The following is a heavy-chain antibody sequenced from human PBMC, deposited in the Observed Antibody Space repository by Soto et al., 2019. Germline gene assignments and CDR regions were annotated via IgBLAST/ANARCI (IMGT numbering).Heavy chain of an antibody. CDR1: GFIFTNYA. CDR3: VREGRGSFDF. Sequence: GGSLRLSCAASGFIFTNYAMNWVRQDPGKGLEWVSVIGGRGNSAYYADSVQGRFTISRDNSKNTLSLQMSSLTADPTAIYYCVREGRGSFDFWGRGTMVTVS. J-gene: IGHJ3*01. V-gene: IGHV3-23*01. D-gene: IGHD5-12*01. CDR2: IGGRGNSA.